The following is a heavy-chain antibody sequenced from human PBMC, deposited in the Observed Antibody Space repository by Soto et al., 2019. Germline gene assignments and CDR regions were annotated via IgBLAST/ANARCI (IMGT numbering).Heavy chain of an antibody. V-gene: IGHV5-51*01. J-gene: IGHJ5*02. CDR1: GYSFTNYW. D-gene: IGHD4-17*01. Sequence: PXESLKISCKGSGYSFTNYWIALVRQMPGKGLEYMGIIYPSDSTTRYSPSFQGQVTVSADKSISTAYLQWNSLKASDTAMYYCARHGFYGDYSSNYFDPWGQGTLVTVSS. CDR3: ARHGFYGDYSSNYFDP. CDR2: IYPSDSTT.